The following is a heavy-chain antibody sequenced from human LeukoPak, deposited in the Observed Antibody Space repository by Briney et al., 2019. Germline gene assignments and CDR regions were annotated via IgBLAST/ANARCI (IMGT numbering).Heavy chain of an antibody. CDR1: GFTFSNAW. V-gene: IGHV3-15*01. CDR3: TTEGGYYDSSGYSPAI. Sequence: PGGSLRLSCAASGFTFSNAWMSWVRQAPGEGLEWAGRIKSKTDGGTTDYAAPVKGRFTISRDDSKNTLYLQMNSLKTEDTAVYYCTTEGGYYDSSGYSPAIWGQGTLVTVSS. CDR2: IKSKTDGGTT. D-gene: IGHD3-22*01. J-gene: IGHJ4*02.